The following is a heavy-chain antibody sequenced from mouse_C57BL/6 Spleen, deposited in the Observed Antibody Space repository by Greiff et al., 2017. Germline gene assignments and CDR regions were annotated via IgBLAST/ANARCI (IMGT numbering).Heavy chain of an antibody. CDR3: AREGYYYGSIYWYFDV. D-gene: IGHD1-1*01. Sequence: QVQLQQPGTELVKPGASVKLSCKASGYTFTSYWMHWVKQRPGQGLEWIGNINPSNGGTNYNEKFKSKATLTVDKSSSTAYMQLSSLTSEDSAVYYCAREGYYYGSIYWYFDVWGTGTTVTVSS. CDR2: INPSNGGT. V-gene: IGHV1-53*01. CDR1: GYTFTSYW. J-gene: IGHJ1*03.